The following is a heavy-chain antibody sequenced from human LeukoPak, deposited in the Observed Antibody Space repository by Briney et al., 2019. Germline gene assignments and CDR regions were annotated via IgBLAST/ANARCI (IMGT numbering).Heavy chain of an antibody. CDR2: IRYEGSNK. Sequence: GGSLRLSCAASGFTFSSYGMHWVRQAPGEGREWVAFIRYEGSNKYYEVSVKSQFNISRDNSNNTLYLQKNSLRAEDTAVYYCAKGDGDSHKYYYYYMDVWGKGTTVTISS. CDR3: AKGDGDSHKYYYYYMDV. V-gene: IGHV3-30*02. D-gene: IGHD4-17*01. CDR1: GFTFSSYG. J-gene: IGHJ6*03.